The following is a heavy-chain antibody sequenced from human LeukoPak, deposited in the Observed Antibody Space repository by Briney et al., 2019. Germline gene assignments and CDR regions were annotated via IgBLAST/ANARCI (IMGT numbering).Heavy chain of an antibody. V-gene: IGHV1-8*01. CDR2: MNPNSGNT. Sequence: ASVKVSCKASGYTFTSYDINWVRQATGQGLEWMGWMNPNSGNTGYAQKFQGRVTMTEDTSTDTAYMELSSLRSEDTAVYYCATAAQQWLVLNAFDIWGQGTMVTVSS. CDR1: GYTFTSYD. J-gene: IGHJ3*02. CDR3: ATAAQQWLVLNAFDI. D-gene: IGHD6-19*01.